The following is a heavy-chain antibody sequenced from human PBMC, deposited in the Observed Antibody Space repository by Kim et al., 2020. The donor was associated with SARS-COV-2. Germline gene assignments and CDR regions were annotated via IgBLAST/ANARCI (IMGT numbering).Heavy chain of an antibody. V-gene: IGHV4-30-4*01. CDR2: INYSGRT. CDR3: AREGGSVVTPDF. J-gene: IGHJ4*02. CDR1: GFSLSSGGSY. Sequence: SETLSLTCSVSGFSLSSGGSYWSWIRQTPGKGLEWMGYINYSGRTFYNPSLNRRVSISLDRSKNSFSLKLTSMSAADTGEYYCAREGGSVVTPDFWCQGT. D-gene: IGHD2-21*02.